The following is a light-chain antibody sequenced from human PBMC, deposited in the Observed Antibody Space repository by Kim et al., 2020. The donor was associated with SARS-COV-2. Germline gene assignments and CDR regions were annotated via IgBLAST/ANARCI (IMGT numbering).Light chain of an antibody. CDR2: TAS. CDR1: QSISTY. Sequence: DIQMTQSPSSLSASVGDRVTITCRASQSISTYLNWYQQKPGEAPKLLIYTASSLQSGVPSRFSGRGSGTDFSLTISSLQPEDFATYFCQQSNRTPLTFGRGTKVDSK. CDR3: QQSNRTPLT. J-gene: IGKJ3*01. V-gene: IGKV1-39*01.